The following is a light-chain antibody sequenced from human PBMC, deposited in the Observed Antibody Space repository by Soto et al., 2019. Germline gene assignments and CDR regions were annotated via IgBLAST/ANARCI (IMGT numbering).Light chain of an antibody. J-gene: IGKJ5*01. CDR2: GAS. Sequence: DIVLTQSPGTLSLSRGERAILXXRASQTVNTNYLAWCQQKPGQAPRIXIYGASRRATGIPDRFSGSASGTDFTLTISRLEPEDFAVYFCQQYSDLPMTFGQGTRLEIK. CDR3: QQYSDLPMT. CDR1: QTVNTNY. V-gene: IGKV3-20*01.